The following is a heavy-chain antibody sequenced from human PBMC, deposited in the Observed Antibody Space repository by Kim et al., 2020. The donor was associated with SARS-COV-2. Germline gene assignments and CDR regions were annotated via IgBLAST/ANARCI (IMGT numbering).Heavy chain of an antibody. CDR2: INPSGGST. D-gene: IGHD3-22*01. CDR3: ASDSSYGDSSGYYYEDSFD. V-gene: IGHV1-46*01. Sequence: ASVKVSCKASGYIFTNYYMHWVRLAPGQGLEWMGIINPSGGSTTYAQKFQGRLTMTRDTSTSTVYMELRSLRSEETAVYYCASDSSYGDSSGYYYEDSFD. J-gene: IGHJ3*01. CDR1: GYIFTNYY.